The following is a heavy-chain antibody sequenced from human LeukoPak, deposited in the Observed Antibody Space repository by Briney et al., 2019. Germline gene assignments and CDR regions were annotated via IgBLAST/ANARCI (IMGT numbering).Heavy chain of an antibody. J-gene: IGHJ6*03. V-gene: IGHV3-21*01. CDR3: ARDRHYSDSSGYWTSSYYYMDV. D-gene: IGHD3-22*01. Sequence: GGSLRLSCAASGFPFSSYSVNWVRQAPGKGLEWVSCISSSSSYIHYADSVKGRFTISRDNAKNSLYLQMNSLRAEDTAVYYCARDRHYSDSSGYWTSSYYYMDVWGKGTTVTVSS. CDR2: ISSSSSYI. CDR1: GFPFSSYS.